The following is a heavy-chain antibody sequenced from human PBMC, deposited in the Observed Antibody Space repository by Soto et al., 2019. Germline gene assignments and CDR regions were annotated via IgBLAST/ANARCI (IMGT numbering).Heavy chain of an antibody. J-gene: IGHJ4*02. CDR3: ARVYCSSTSCYHETDFDY. V-gene: IGHV1-18*01. D-gene: IGHD2-2*01. CDR2: ISAYNGNT. CDR1: GYTFTSYC. Sequence: ASVKVCCKASGYTFTSYCISWVRHSHGQGLEWMGWISAYNGNTNYAQKLQGRVTMTTDTSTSTAYMELRSLRSDDTAVYYCARVYCSSTSCYHETDFDYWGQGTLVTVSS.